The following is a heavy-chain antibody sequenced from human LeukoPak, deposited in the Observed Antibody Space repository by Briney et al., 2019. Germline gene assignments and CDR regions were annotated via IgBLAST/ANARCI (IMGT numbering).Heavy chain of an antibody. CDR3: AKEGAAAGLFDY. J-gene: IGHJ4*02. V-gene: IGHV3-73*01. CDR2: IRSKANSYAT. Sequence: GGSLRLSCAASGFTFSGSAMHWVRQASGKGLEWVGRIRSKANSYATAYAASVKGRFTISRDDSKNTAYLQMNSLKTEDTAVYYCAKEGAAAGLFDYWGQGTLVTVSS. D-gene: IGHD6-13*01. CDR1: GFTFSGSA.